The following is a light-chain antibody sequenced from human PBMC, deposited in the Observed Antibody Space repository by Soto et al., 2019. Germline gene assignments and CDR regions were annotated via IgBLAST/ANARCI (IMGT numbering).Light chain of an antibody. CDR1: QSLSTDS. V-gene: IGKV3-20*01. Sequence: EIVLTQSPGTLSLSPGERATLSCRASQSLSTDSLAWYQQKPGRAPRLLIYGASSRATGIPDRFSGSGSGTDFTLTISILEPEDFAVYYYQKYDSIFRTFGQGTKVEIK. J-gene: IGKJ1*01. CDR2: GAS. CDR3: QKYDSIFRT.